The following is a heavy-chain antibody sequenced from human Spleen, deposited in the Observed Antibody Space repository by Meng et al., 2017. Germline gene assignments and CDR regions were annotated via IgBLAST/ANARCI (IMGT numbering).Heavy chain of an antibody. CDR2: ISYDGSKE. Sequence: SCAASGFSFSGYAMRWVRQAPGKGLEWVAGISYDGSKEYYADSVKGRFTISRDNSKNTLFLQMKSLRGEDTAVYYCAREDYGDNTYGLDVWGQGSTVTVSS. D-gene: IGHD4-17*01. J-gene: IGHJ6*02. CDR3: AREDYGDNTYGLDV. CDR1: GFSFSGYA. V-gene: IGHV3-30*01.